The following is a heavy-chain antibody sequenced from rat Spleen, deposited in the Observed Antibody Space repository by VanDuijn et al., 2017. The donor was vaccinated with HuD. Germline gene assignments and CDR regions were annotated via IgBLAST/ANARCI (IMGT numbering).Heavy chain of an antibody. CDR1: GFTFSSFA. J-gene: IGHJ2*01. CDR3: TTGRDY. V-gene: IGHV5-20*01. Sequence: EVQLVESGGGLVQPGRSLKLSCAASGFTFSSFAMAWVRQAPTKGLEWVASISYDGGNTYYPDSVKGRFTISRDNAKSSLYLQMDSLGSEDTATYYCTTGRDYWGQGVMVTVSS. D-gene: IGHD1-12*02. CDR2: ISYDGGNT.